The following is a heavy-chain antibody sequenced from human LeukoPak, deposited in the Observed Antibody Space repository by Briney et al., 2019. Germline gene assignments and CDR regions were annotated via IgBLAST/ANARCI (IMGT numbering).Heavy chain of an antibody. D-gene: IGHD6-6*01. CDR1: GGSFSGYY. CDR3: ARGDRAAARLKPFDY. Sequence: SETLSLTCAVYGGSFSGYYWSWIRQPPGKGLEWIGEINHSGSTNYNPSLKSRVTISVDTSKNQFSLKLSSVTAADTAVYYCARGDRAAARLKPFDYWGQGTLVTVSS. V-gene: IGHV4-34*01. CDR2: INHSGST. J-gene: IGHJ4*02.